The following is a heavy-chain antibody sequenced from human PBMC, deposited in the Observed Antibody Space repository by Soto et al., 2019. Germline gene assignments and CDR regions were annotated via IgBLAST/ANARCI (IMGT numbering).Heavy chain of an antibody. CDR3: GRDVSRYYGMAV. V-gene: IGHV3-21*01. Sequence: GGSLRLSCAASGFTFSSYSMNWVRQAPGKGLEWVSSISSSSSYIYYADSVKGRFTISRDNAKNSLYLQMNSLRAEETAVYYCGRDVSRYYGMAVWGQGTTVTVSS. CDR2: ISSSSSYI. J-gene: IGHJ6*02. CDR1: GFTFSSYS. D-gene: IGHD6-25*01.